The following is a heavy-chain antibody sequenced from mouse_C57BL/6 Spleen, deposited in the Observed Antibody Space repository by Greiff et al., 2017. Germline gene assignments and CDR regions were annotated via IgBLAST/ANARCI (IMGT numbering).Heavy chain of an antibody. D-gene: IGHD2-4*01. V-gene: IGHV5-6*01. Sequence: EVHLVESGGDLVKPGGSLKLSCAASGFTFSSYGMSWVRQTPDKRLEWVATISSGGSYTYYPDSVKGRFTISRDNAKNTLYLQMSSLKSGDTAMYYCARHGITTGYFDYWGHGTTLTVSS. CDR1: GFTFSSYG. CDR2: ISSGGSYT. J-gene: IGHJ2*01. CDR3: ARHGITTGYFDY.